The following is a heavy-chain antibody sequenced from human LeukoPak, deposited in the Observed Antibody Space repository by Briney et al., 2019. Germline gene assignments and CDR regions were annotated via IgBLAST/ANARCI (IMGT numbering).Heavy chain of an antibody. V-gene: IGHV4-59*08. CDR2: IYYSGST. CDR3: VRRDNTGWNYFDY. Sequence: ASETLSLTCTGSGGSINSHYWRWIRQPPGKGLEWIGDIYYSGSTNYNPSLKSRVTISVDTSKNHLSLKLSSVLAADTAIYYCVRRDNTGWNYFDYWGQGILVTVSS. D-gene: IGHD6-19*01. J-gene: IGHJ4*02. CDR1: GGSINSHY.